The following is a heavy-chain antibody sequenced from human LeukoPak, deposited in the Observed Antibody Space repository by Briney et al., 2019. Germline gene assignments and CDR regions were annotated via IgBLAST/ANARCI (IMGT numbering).Heavy chain of an antibody. CDR2: IYTSGDT. CDR1: GGSISTGDYY. D-gene: IGHD5-12*01. CDR3: ARARGFDAFDI. V-gene: IGHV4-61*02. J-gene: IGHJ3*02. Sequence: PSETLSLTCTVSGGSISTGDYYWSWIRQPAGKELEWIGRIYTSGDTIYNSSLKSRVTISVDTSKNQFSLKLSSVTAADTAVYYCARARGFDAFDIWGQGTMVTVSS.